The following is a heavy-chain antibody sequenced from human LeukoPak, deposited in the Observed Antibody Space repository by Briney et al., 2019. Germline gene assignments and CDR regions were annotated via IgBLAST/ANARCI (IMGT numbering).Heavy chain of an antibody. CDR3: AKSLVGDGSQYRHFDL. J-gene: IGHJ2*01. CDR2: SSWNSGSI. CDR1: GFTFDDYA. V-gene: IGHV3-9*01. D-gene: IGHD1-26*01. Sequence: PGRSLRLSCAASGFTFDDYAMHWVRKAPGKGQGWVSGSSWNSGSIGYADSVKRRFTISRDNAKNSLYLQMSNLRAEDTAIYYCAKSLVGDGSQYRHFDLWDRGTLVTVSS.